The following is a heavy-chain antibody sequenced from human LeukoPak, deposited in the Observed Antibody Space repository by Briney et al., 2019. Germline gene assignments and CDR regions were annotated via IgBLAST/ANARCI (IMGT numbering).Heavy chain of an antibody. Sequence: ASVKVSCKASEYTFTGYYLHWVRQAPGQGLEWLGWINPNSGGTHYAQKFQGRVTVTRDTSISTAYMELNSLRSEDTALYYCARPMTGTGLTYYYYGMDIWGQGTTVTVAS. CDR2: INPNSGGT. V-gene: IGHV1-2*02. D-gene: IGHD1-1*01. J-gene: IGHJ6*02. CDR1: EYTFTGYY. CDR3: ARPMTGTGLTYYYYGMDI.